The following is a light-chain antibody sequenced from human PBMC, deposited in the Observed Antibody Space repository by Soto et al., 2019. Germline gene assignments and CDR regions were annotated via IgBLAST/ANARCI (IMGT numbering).Light chain of an antibody. CDR1: SSDVGGYDY. CDR3: SSYSSSNTWV. CDR2: EVS. V-gene: IGLV2-14*01. Sequence: QSVLTQPASVSGSPGQSITISCTGASSDVGGYDYVSWYQHQPGKAPKLMIYEVSYRPSGVSNRFSGSKSDTTASLTISGLQAEDEADYYCSSYSSSNTWVFGGGTQLTVL. J-gene: IGLJ7*01.